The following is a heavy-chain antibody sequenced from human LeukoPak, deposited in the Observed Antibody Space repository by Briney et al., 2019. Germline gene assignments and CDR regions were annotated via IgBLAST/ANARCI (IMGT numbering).Heavy chain of an antibody. J-gene: IGHJ4*02. Sequence: GGSLRLSCAASGFTFSTYSMTWVRQSPGKGLEWVSSITGSSTYMYYADSVKGRFTISRDNAKNSLYLQMNSLRAEDTAVYYCAKGSVVGATVQAYFDYWGQGTLVTVSS. CDR1: GFTFSTYS. CDR2: ITGSSTYM. V-gene: IGHV3-21*01. D-gene: IGHD1-26*01. CDR3: AKGSVVGATVQAYFDY.